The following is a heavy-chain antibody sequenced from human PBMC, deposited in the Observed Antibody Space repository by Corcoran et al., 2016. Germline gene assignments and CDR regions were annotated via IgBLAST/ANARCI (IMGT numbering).Heavy chain of an antibody. V-gene: IGHV1-46*01. CDR3: ARNNQGLNGSGSYDY. CDR1: GYTFTSYY. Sequence: QVQLVLSGAEVKKLGASVKVSCKASGYTFTSYYMHWVRQAPGQGLEWMGIINPSGGSTSYAQKFQGRVTMTRDTSTSTVYMELSSPRSEDTAVYYCARNNQGLNGSGSYDYWGQGTLVTVSS. J-gene: IGHJ4*02. D-gene: IGHD3-10*01. CDR2: INPSGGST.